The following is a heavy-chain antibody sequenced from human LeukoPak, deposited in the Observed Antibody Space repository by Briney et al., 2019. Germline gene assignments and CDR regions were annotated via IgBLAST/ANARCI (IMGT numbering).Heavy chain of an antibody. CDR2: IIPILGIA. V-gene: IGHV1-69*04. CDR3: ARDMGSSWAPFDY. D-gene: IGHD6-13*01. J-gene: IGHJ4*02. CDR1: GGTFSNSA. Sequence: SVKVSCKASGGTFSNSAISWVRQAPGQGLEWMGRIIPILGIANYAQKFQGRVTITADESTSTAYMELSSLRSEDTAVYYCARDMGSSWAPFDYWGQGTLVTVSS.